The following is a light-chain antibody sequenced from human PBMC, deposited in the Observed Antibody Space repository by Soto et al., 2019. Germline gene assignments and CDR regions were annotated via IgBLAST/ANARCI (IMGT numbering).Light chain of an antibody. Sequence: DIQMTQSPSTLSASVGDRVTITCRASQSISRYLNWYQQKPGKAPNLLIYVASSLQSEVPSRFSGSGSGTDFTLTISSLQPEDFATYFCQQTYSAPPTFGQGPRWIS. CDR3: QQTYSAPPT. CDR1: QSISRY. CDR2: VAS. J-gene: IGKJ1*01. V-gene: IGKV1-39*01.